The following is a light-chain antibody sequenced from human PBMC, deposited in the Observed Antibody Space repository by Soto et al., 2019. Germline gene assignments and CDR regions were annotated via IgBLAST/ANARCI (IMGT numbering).Light chain of an antibody. J-gene: IGLJ7*01. Sequence: SYELTQSPSVSVSPGQTASITCSGDKLGDKYISWYQQKPGQSPVLVMYEDIKRPSGIPERFSGSTSGNTATLTISGTQAMDEADYYCQAWDTSIAVFGGGTQLTVL. CDR1: KLGDKY. CDR3: QAWDTSIAV. CDR2: EDI. V-gene: IGLV3-1*01.